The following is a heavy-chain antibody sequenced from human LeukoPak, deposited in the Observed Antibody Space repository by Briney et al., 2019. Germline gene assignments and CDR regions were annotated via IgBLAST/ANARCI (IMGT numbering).Heavy chain of an antibody. Sequence: GGSLRLSCAASGFTFSNYGMHWVRQAPGKGLEWVGFIRYDGRNKYYADSVKGRFTISRDNSKNTLYLQMNSLRAEDTAVYYCARAKRNGFDIWGQGTMVTVSS. J-gene: IGHJ3*02. V-gene: IGHV3-30*02. CDR3: ARAKRNGFDI. CDR2: IRYDGRNK. CDR1: GFTFSNYG.